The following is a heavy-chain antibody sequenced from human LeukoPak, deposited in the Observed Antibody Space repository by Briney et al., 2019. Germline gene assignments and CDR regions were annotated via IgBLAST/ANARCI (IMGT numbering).Heavy chain of an antibody. Sequence: SETLSLTCAVYGGSFRGYYWSWIRQPPGKGLEWIGEINHSGSTNYNPSLKSRVTISADTSKNQFSLKLSSVTAADTAVYYCARGSAMDSSSWYPVDYWGQGTLVTVSS. CDR1: GGSFRGYY. D-gene: IGHD6-13*01. CDR3: ARGSAMDSSSWYPVDY. J-gene: IGHJ4*02. V-gene: IGHV4-34*01. CDR2: INHSGST.